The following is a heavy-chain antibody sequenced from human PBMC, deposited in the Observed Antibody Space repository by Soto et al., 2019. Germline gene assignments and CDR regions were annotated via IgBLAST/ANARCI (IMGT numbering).Heavy chain of an antibody. J-gene: IGHJ6*02. D-gene: IGHD3-10*01. CDR2: INHSGST. V-gene: IGHV4-34*01. CDR3: ARAMVRGVRYYYGMDV. Sequence: QVQLQQWGAGLLKPSETLSLTCAVYGGSFSGYYWSWIRQPPGKGLEWIGEINHSGSTNYNPSLKSRVTIPVDTSKNQCSLKLSSVTPPNTAVYYCARAMVRGVRYYYGMDVWGQGTTVTVSS. CDR1: GGSFSGYY.